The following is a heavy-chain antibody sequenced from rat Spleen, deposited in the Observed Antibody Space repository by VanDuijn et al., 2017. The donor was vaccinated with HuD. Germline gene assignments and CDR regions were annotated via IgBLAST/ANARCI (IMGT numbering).Heavy chain of an antibody. D-gene: IGHD1-5*01. Sequence: QVQLKESGPGLVQPSQTLSLTCTVSGFSLSSYGVSWFRQPPGKGLEWMGVMWSSGGTNYNSAIKSRLNISRDSSKSQVFLEMNRLQTEDTAMYFCARNFGGTTFDYWGQGIMVTVSS. V-gene: IGHV2-47*01. CDR2: MWSSGGT. CDR3: ARNFGGTTFDY. J-gene: IGHJ2*01. CDR1: GFSLSSYG.